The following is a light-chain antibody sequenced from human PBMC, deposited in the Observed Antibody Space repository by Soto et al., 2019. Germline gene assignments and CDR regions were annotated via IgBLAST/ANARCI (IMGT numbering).Light chain of an antibody. CDR2: EVN. Sequence: QSALTQPASVSGSPGQSITISCTGTSSNVGSYKLVSWYQQHPGKAPKLMIFEVNKRPSGVSNRFSGSKSGNTASLTISGLQAEDEADYYCSSFTAYNTVVFGGGTQLTVL. CDR1: SSNVGSYKL. J-gene: IGLJ2*01. V-gene: IGLV2-14*02. CDR3: SSFTAYNTVV.